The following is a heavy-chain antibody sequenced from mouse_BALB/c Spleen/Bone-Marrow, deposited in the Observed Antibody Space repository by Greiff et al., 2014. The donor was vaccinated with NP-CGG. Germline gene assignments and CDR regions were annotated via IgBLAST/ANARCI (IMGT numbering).Heavy chain of an antibody. D-gene: IGHD2-4*01. CDR1: GYNFISYW. CDR2: INPSTGYT. Sequence: QVQLQQSGAELAKPGASVKMSCKASGYNFISYWMHWVKQRPGQGLEWIGYINPSTGYTEYNQKFKDKATLTADKSSSKAYMQLNSLTSEDSAIYYCARNHDYDGGYYAMDYWGQGTSVTVSS. J-gene: IGHJ4*01. CDR3: ARNHDYDGGYYAMDY. V-gene: IGHV1-7*01.